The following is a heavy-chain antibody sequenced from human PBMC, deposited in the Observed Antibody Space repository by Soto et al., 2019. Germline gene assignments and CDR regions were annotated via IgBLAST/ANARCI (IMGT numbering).Heavy chain of an antibody. Sequence: QVQLQESGPGLVKPSQTLSLTCTVSGGSISSGGYYWSWIRQHPGKGLEWIRYIYYSGSTYYNPSLKSRVTISVDTSKNQFSLKLSSVTAADTAVYYCARGSMEGAAYCGGDCYTYWYFDLWGRGTLVTVSS. CDR2: IYYSGST. CDR1: GGSISSGGYY. D-gene: IGHD2-21*02. CDR3: ARGSMEGAAYCGGDCYTYWYFDL. V-gene: IGHV4-31*03. J-gene: IGHJ2*01.